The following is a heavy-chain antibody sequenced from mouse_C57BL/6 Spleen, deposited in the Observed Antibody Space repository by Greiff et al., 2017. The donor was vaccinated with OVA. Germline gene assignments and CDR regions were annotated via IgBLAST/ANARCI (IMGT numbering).Heavy chain of an antibody. CDR1: GFTFTDYY. D-gene: IGHD2-3*01. Sequence: EVQLVESGGGLVQPGGSLSLSCAASGFTFTDYYMSWVRQPPGKALEWLGFIRNKANGYTTEYSASVKGRFTISRDNSQNILYLQMNALRAEDSATYYCARPHYDGYYLAWFAYWGQGTLVTVSA. J-gene: IGHJ3*01. CDR2: IRNKANGYTT. CDR3: ARPHYDGYYLAWFAY. V-gene: IGHV7-3*01.